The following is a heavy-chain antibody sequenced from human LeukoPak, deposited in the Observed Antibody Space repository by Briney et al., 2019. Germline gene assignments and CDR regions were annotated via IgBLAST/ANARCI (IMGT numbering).Heavy chain of an antibody. CDR3: ARDHFLSYSSSWYGPLDY. Sequence: GRSLRLSCAASGFTFSSYAVHWVRQAPGKGLEWVAVISYDGSNKYYADSVKGRFTISRDSSKNTLYLQMNSLRAEDTAVYYCARDHFLSYSSSWYGPLDYWGQGTLVTVSS. J-gene: IGHJ4*02. V-gene: IGHV3-30*04. CDR1: GFTFSSYA. CDR2: ISYDGSNK. D-gene: IGHD6-13*01.